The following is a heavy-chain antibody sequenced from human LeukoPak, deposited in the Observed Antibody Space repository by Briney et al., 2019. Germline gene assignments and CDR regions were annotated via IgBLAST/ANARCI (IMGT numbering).Heavy chain of an antibody. CDR2: MSPNSGNT. J-gene: IGHJ4*02. CDR1: GYTFTSYD. CDR3: ACYYYDSSGYYAPPFDY. V-gene: IGHV1-8*01. Sequence: GASVKVSCKASGYTFTSYDINWVRQATGQGLEWMGWMSPNSGNTGYAQKFQGRVTMTRNTSISTAYMELSSLRSEDTAVYYCACYYYDSSGYYAPPFDYWGQGTLVTVSS. D-gene: IGHD3-22*01.